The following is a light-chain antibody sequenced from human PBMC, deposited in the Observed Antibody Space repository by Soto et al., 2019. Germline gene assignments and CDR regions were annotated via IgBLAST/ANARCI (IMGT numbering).Light chain of an antibody. CDR3: QQRNTWPLT. CDR1: QSVSSY. CDR2: DAY. V-gene: IGKV3-11*01. Sequence: EIVLTQSPATLSLSPGERATLSCRASQSVSSYLAWYQQKPGQAPRLLIYDAYNRATGIPARFSGSGSGTDFPLTISSLEPEDFAVYYCQQRNTWPLTFGGGTKVEIK. J-gene: IGKJ4*01.